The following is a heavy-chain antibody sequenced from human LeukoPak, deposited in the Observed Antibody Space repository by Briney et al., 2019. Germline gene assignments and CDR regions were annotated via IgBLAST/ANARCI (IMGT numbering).Heavy chain of an antibody. J-gene: IGHJ5*02. Sequence: SETLSLTCALYRGSLSGYYWGWIRQPPGKGLEWIGSIYYSVSTYYNPSLKSRVTISVDTSKNQFSLNLSSVTAAATAVYYCARRESVIAWGFGRIRYNWFDPWGQGTLVTVSS. CDR3: ARRESVIAWGFGRIRYNWFDP. D-gene: IGHD7-27*01. CDR1: RGSLSGYY. CDR2: IYYSVST. V-gene: IGHV4-39*01.